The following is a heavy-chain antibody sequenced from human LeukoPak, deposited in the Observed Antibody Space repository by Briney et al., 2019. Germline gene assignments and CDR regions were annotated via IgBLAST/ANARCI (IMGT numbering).Heavy chain of an antibody. CDR1: GGTFSRYA. CDR3: AAQGRYCSSTSCYYHY. CDR2: IIPIFGTA. Sequence: SVKVSCKASGGTFSRYAISWERQAPGQGLEWTGGIIPIFGTANYAQKFQGRVTITADKSTSTAYMELSSLRSEDTAVYYCAAQGRYCSSTSCYYHYWGQGTLVTVSS. D-gene: IGHD2-2*01. J-gene: IGHJ4*02. V-gene: IGHV1-69*06.